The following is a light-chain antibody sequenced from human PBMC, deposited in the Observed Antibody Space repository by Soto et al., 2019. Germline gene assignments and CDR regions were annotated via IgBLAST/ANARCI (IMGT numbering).Light chain of an antibody. V-gene: IGLV2-14*02. CDR2: EVN. CDR3: ASFTTSSTRV. CDR1: SSDVGSYNL. J-gene: IGLJ1*01. Sequence: QSVLTPPASVSGSPGQSITISCTGTSSDVGSYNLVSWYQQHPGKAPKVIIYEVNNRPSGVSNRFSGSKSGNTASLTISGLQAEDEANYYCASFTTSSTRVFETGTKVTV.